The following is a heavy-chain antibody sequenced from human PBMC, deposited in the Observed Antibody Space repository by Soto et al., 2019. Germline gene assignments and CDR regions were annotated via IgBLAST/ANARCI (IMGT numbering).Heavy chain of an antibody. CDR3: ARGYGATSCAFEI. Sequence: QVQLVESGGGVVQPGRSLRLSCVASGFSFSSYGMHWVRQAPGKGLEWVSVIWYDGSNKYYTDSVKGRFTISRDNSRKTVYLEMSNLRAEDTAVYSCARGYGATSCAFEIWGQGTMVSVSS. CDR1: GFSFSSYG. V-gene: IGHV3-33*01. CDR2: IWYDGSNK. J-gene: IGHJ3*02. D-gene: IGHD4-17*01.